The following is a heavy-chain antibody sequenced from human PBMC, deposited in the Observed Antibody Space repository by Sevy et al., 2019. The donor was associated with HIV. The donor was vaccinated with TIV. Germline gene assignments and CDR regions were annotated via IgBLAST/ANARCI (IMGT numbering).Heavy chain of an antibody. CDR1: GGAFSSYA. CDR3: ARVVAVGATVEWSDP. V-gene: IGHV1-69*13. D-gene: IGHD2-15*01. CDR2: TIPIFGTS. Sequence: ASVKVSCKASGGAFSSYAISWVRQAPGQGLEWMGGTIPIFGTSHYAQKFQGRVTITADESTNTAYMDLSSLRSEDTAVYFCARVVAVGATVEWSDPWGQGTLVTVSS. J-gene: IGHJ5*02.